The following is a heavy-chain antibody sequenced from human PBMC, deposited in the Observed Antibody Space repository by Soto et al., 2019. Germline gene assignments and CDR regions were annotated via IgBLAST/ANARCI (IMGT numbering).Heavy chain of an antibody. D-gene: IGHD3-10*01. CDR1: GGSFSCYY. CDR3: ARGRGLDAFDI. V-gene: IGHV4-34*01. J-gene: IGHJ3*02. CDR2: INHSGST. Sequence: PSETLSLTWAVYGGSFSCYYWSWIRQPPGKGLEWIGEINHSGSTNYNPSLKSRVTISVDTSKNQFSLKLSSVTAADTAVYYCARGRGLDAFDIWGQGTMVTVSS.